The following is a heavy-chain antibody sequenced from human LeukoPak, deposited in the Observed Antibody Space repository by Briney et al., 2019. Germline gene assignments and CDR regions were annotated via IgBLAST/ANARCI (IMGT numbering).Heavy chain of an antibody. J-gene: IGHJ3*02. V-gene: IGHV1-18*01. CDR3: ASSSLWFGELLYDGAFDI. Sequence: ASVKVSCKASGYTFTSYGISWVRQAPGQGLEWMGWISAYNGNTNYAQKLQGRVTMTTGTSTSTAYMELRSLRSDDTAVYYCASSSLWFGELLYDGAFDIWGQGTMVTVSS. CDR1: GYTFTSYG. D-gene: IGHD3-10*01. CDR2: ISAYNGNT.